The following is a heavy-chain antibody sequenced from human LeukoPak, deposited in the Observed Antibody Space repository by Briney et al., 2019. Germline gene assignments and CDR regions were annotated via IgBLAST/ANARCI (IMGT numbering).Heavy chain of an antibody. V-gene: IGHV4-59*01. Sequence: ASETLSLTCTVSGDSITTYYWSWIRQRPGNGLEWIGYIYYTGSTNYNPSLKSRVTIPVDTSKNQFSLKLSSVTAADTAVYYCARDRGDGYDYFWDYWGQGTLVTVSS. CDR1: GDSITTYY. D-gene: IGHD5-12*01. CDR3: ARDRGDGYDYFWDY. CDR2: IYYTGST. J-gene: IGHJ4*02.